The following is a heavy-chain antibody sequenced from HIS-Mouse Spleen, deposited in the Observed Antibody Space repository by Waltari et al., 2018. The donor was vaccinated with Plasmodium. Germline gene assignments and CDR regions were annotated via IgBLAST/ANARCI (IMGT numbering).Heavy chain of an antibody. V-gene: IGHV3-21*01. D-gene: IGHD3-9*01. Sequence: EVQLVESGGGLVKPGGSLRLSCAASGFTFSSYSMNWVRQAPGKGLEWVSSISSSSSYIYYADSVKGRFTISRDNAKNSLYLQMNSLRAEDTAVYYCAREDILTGYYNDYWYFDLWGRSTLVTV. CDR1: GFTFSSYS. CDR2: ISSSSSYI. CDR3: AREDILTGYYNDYWYFDL. J-gene: IGHJ2*01.